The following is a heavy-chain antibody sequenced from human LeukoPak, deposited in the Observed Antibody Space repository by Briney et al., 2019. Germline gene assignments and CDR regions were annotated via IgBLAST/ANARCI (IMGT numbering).Heavy chain of an antibody. CDR3: GRQSAWHVVVAANPFDS. CDR2: ISPMGDYI. D-gene: IGHD2-21*02. Sequence: GGSLRLSCAASGFTFSTYAMTWVRQAPGKGLEWLSFISPMGDYIYYVDSVKGRFTVSRDNAKNSLYLQMHSLRAEDTAVYYCGRQSAWHVVVAANPFDSWGRGTLVTVSS. J-gene: IGHJ4*02. CDR1: GFTFSTYA. V-gene: IGHV3-21*01.